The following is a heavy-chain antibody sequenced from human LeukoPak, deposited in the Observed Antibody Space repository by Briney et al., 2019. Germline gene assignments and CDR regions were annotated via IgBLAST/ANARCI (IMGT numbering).Heavy chain of an antibody. CDR2: INPNSGGT. Sequence: ASVKVSCKASGYTFTGNYIHWVRQAPGQGLEWMGWINPNSGGTKYAPNFQGRVTMTRDTSISTAYMELSRLTSDDTAVYYCAVPGYYVSVTYFDYWGQGTLFTVSS. V-gene: IGHV1-2*02. CDR1: GYTFTGNY. J-gene: IGHJ4*02. CDR3: AVPGYYVSVTYFDY. D-gene: IGHD3-10*01.